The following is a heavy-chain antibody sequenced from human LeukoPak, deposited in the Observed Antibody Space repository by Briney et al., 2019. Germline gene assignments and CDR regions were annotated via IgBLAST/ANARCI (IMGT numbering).Heavy chain of an antibody. CDR3: AVGSSSLYSSSWYEDY. D-gene: IGHD6-13*01. CDR1: GGSISSSNW. Sequence: SGTLSLTCAVSGGSISSSNWWSWVRQPPGKGLEWIGSMYYSGSTHYNASLKSRVTISVDTSKNQFSLKLSSVTAADTAAYYCAVGSSSLYSSSWYEDYWGQGTLVTVSS. V-gene: IGHV4-4*02. CDR2: MYYSGST. J-gene: IGHJ4*02.